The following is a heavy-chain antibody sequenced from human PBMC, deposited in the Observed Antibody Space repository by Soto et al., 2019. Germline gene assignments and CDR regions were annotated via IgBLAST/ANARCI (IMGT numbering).Heavy chain of an antibody. V-gene: IGHV3-23*01. Sequence: GGTLRLSCVGSGFTFGNYAMSWVRQAPGNGLEWVSSITGIDGRTYYADSVKGRFTISRDNPKNTLYLQMNNLRAEDTAMFYCAKDRGPYCSGGICYPPSWFDPWGQGT. CDR2: ITGIDGRT. J-gene: IGHJ5*02. D-gene: IGHD2-15*01. CDR1: GFTFGNYA. CDR3: AKDRGPYCSGGICYPPSWFDP.